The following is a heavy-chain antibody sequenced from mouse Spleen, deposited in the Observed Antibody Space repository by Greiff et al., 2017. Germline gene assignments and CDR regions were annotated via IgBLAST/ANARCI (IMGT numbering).Heavy chain of an antibody. D-gene: IGHD1-1*01. CDR3: ARSYVYAMDY. CDR1: GYTFTDYY. J-gene: IGHJ4*01. CDR2: IFPGSGST. V-gene: IGHV1-75*01. Sequence: VHLVESGPELVKPGASVKISCKASGYTFTDYYINWVKQRPGQGLEWIGWIFPGSGSTYYNEKFKGKATLTVDKSSSTAYMSLSSLTSEDSAVYFCARSYVYAMDYWGQGTSVTVSS.